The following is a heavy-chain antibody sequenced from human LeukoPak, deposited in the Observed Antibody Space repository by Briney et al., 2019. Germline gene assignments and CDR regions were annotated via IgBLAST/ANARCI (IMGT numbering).Heavy chain of an antibody. CDR3: ASDFLGWFDP. V-gene: IGHV1-69*05. CDR2: IIPIFGTA. D-gene: IGHD2/OR15-2a*01. CDR1: GGTFSSYA. J-gene: IGHJ5*02. Sequence: SVKVSCKASGGTFSSYAISWVRQTPGQGLEWMGRIIPIFGTANYAQKFQGRVTITTDESTSTAYMELSSLRSEDTAVYCCASDFLGWFDPWGQGTLVTVSS.